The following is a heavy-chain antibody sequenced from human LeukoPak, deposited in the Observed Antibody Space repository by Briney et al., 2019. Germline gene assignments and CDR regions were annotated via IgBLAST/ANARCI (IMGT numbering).Heavy chain of an antibody. D-gene: IGHD6-19*01. CDR3: AGQWLVQVGYFDY. Sequence: SETLSLTCAVYGGSFSGYYWTWIRQPPGKGLEWIGEINHRGSTNYNPSLKSRVTISVDTSKNHFSLKLSSVTAADTAVYYCAGQWLVQVGYFDYWGQGTLVTVSS. CDR1: GGSFSGYY. V-gene: IGHV4-34*01. J-gene: IGHJ4*02. CDR2: INHRGST.